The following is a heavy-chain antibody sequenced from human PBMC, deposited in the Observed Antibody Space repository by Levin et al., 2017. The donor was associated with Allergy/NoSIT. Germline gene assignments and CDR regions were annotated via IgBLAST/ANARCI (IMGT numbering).Heavy chain of an antibody. CDR2: ISGSSSAI. D-gene: IGHD6-19*01. V-gene: IGHV3-48*01. CDR1: GFSFSTYS. J-gene: IGHJ4*02. Sequence: GGSLRLSCATSGFSFSTYSMNWVRQVQGKGLEWVSYISGSSSAIYYADSVKGRFTISRDNAKNLVYLQMTSLRAEDTAMYYCTRDYYSSGWSNSYWGQGTLVTVSS. CDR3: TRDYYSSGWSNSY.